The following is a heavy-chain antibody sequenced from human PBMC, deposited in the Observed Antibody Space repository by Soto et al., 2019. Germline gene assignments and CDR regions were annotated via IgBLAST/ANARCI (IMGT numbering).Heavy chain of an antibody. D-gene: IGHD5-18*01. CDR3: ARHVNTAMLTDY. CDR1: DGSTSSGGNY. CDR2: FYSSGST. V-gene: IGHV4-31*03. Sequence: SETLSLTCTVSDGSTSSGGNYWSWIRQHPGKGLEWIGYFYSSGSTYYNPSLKSRVTISVDTSKNQFSLKLSSVAAADTAVYYCARHVNTAMLTDYWGQGTLVTVSS. J-gene: IGHJ4*02.